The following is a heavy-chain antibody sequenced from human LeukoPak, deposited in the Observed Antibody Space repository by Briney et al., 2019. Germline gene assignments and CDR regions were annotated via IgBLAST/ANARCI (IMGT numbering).Heavy chain of an antibody. J-gene: IGHJ3*02. Sequence: PSETLSLTCTVSGGSISTYYWTWIRQPPGKGLEWIGYIYYSGSTNYNPSLKSRVTISVDTSKNQFSLKLSSVTAADTAVYYCARVYGSGYDFRGAFDIWGQGTMVTVSS. CDR3: ARVYGSGYDFRGAFDI. CDR2: IYYSGST. D-gene: IGHD5-12*01. CDR1: GGSISTYY. V-gene: IGHV4-59*01.